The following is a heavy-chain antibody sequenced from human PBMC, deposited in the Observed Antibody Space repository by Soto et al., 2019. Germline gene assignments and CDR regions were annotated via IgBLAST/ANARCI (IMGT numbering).Heavy chain of an antibody. CDR3: ARAYYDSSGYYPYFDY. J-gene: IGHJ4*02. CDR1: GFTFSSYG. D-gene: IGHD3-22*01. Sequence: AGGSLRLSCAASGFTFSSYGMHWVRQAPGKGLEWVAVIWYDGSNKYYADSVRGRFTISRDNSKNTLYLQMNSLRAEDTAVYYCARAYYDSSGYYPYFDYWGQGTLVTVSS. V-gene: IGHV3-33*01. CDR2: IWYDGSNK.